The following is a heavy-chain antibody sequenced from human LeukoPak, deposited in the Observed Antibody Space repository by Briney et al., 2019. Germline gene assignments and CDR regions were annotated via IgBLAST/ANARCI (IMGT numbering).Heavy chain of an antibody. CDR1: GGSFSGYY. CDR3: ARNLRNYARPPNYYYYYYMDV. Sequence: SETLSLTCAVYGGSFSGYYWSWIRQPPGKGLEWIGEINHRGSTNYNPSLRSRVTISVDTSKNQFSLKLSSVTAADTAVYYCARNLRNYARPPNYYYYYYMDVWGKGTTVTVSS. CDR2: INHRGST. V-gene: IGHV4-34*01. J-gene: IGHJ6*03. D-gene: IGHD4-11*01.